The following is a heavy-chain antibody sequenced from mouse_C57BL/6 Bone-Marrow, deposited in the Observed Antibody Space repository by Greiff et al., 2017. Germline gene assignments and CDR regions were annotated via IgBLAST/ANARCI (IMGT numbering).Heavy chain of an antibody. V-gene: IGHV1-54*01. Sequence: QVQLQQSGAELVRPGTSVKVSCKASGYAFTNYLIEWVKQRPGQGLEWIGVINPGSGGTNYNEKFKGKATLTADKSSSTAYMQLSNLTSEDSAVYFCARWWVYFDYWGQGTTLTVSS. D-gene: IGHD1-1*02. J-gene: IGHJ2*01. CDR3: ARWWVYFDY. CDR2: INPGSGGT. CDR1: GYAFTNYL.